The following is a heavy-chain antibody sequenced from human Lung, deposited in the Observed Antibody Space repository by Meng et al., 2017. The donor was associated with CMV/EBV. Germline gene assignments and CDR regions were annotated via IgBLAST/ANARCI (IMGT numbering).Heavy chain of an antibody. V-gene: IGHV4-4*02. D-gene: IGHD1-26*01. Sequence: LXCAVSGVSISTDNWWSWVRQPPGKGLEWIGEIYRSGSTNYSPSLKSRVTISIDRSKNQFSLRLTSVTAADTAVYYCAKEWLDATTGQFDYWGQGTXVTGAS. CDR3: AKEWLDATTGQFDY. CDR1: GVSISTDNW. CDR2: IYRSGST. J-gene: IGHJ4*02.